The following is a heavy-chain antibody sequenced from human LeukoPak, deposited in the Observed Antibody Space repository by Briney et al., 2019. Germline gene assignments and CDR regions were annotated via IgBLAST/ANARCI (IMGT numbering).Heavy chain of an antibody. CDR2: ISGSGTNT. J-gene: IGHJ4*02. CDR3: AKDSGEWLDLFDY. V-gene: IGHV3-23*01. D-gene: IGHD6-19*01. Sequence: PGGSLRLSCAASGFTFSSYAMSCVRQAPGKGLEWVSAISGSGTNTYYADSVKGRFTISRDNSKNTLYLQMNSLRAEDTAVYYCAKDSGEWLDLFDYWGQGTLVTVSS. CDR1: GFTFSSYA.